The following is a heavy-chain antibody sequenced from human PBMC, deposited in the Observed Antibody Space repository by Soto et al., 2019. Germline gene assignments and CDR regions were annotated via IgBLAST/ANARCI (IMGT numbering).Heavy chain of an antibody. CDR2: IFYSGAA. Sequence: QVQLQESGPGLLKPSQTLSLTCTVSGGSISSDDDSWSWIRQAPGKGVEWIGYIFYSGAAYYNPSLMRRSTISADTSKNKFSLKMYAVTAADTAVYYCARYSTGSSGALDYWGQGTLVTVSS. CDR1: GGSISSDDDS. V-gene: IGHV4-30-4*01. CDR3: ARYSTGSSGALDY. D-gene: IGHD3-9*01. J-gene: IGHJ4*02.